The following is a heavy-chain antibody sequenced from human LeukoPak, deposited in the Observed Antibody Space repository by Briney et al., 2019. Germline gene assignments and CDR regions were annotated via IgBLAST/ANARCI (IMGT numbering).Heavy chain of an antibody. Sequence: SETLSLTCAVYGGSFSGYYWSWIRQPPGKGLEWIGEINHSGSTNYNPSLKSRVTISVDTSKNQFSLKPSSVTAADTAVYYCARHNPTYYYDSGPVDYWGQGTLVTVSS. J-gene: IGHJ4*02. CDR1: GGSFSGYY. CDR2: INHSGST. D-gene: IGHD3-22*01. V-gene: IGHV4-34*01. CDR3: ARHNPTYYYDSGPVDY.